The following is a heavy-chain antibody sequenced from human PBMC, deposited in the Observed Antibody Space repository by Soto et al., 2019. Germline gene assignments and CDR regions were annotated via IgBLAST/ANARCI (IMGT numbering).Heavy chain of an antibody. CDR1: GFTYSTYG. V-gene: IGHV3-33*01. Sequence: GGSLRLSCAASGFTYSTYGIHWVRQAPGKGLEWVAVIWLDGSKRYFADSVKGRVTVSRDNSKNTLYLQMNSLRADDTAVYYCATDINYGMDVWGQGTTVTVAS. CDR3: ATDINYGMDV. CDR2: IWLDGSKR. J-gene: IGHJ6*02.